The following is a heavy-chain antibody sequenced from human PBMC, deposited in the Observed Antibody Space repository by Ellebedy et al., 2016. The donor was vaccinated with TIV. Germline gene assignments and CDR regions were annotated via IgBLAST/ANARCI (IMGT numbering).Heavy chain of an antibody. CDR3: ARDRGNGYNYRSPFDH. V-gene: IGHV3-7*01. CDR1: GFPFSNYW. D-gene: IGHD5-24*01. Sequence: GESLKISCAASGFPFSNYWMSWVRQDPGKGLEWVGNIKPDGSAQSYVDSVKGRFTMSRDNAKNSLYLQMDSLRAEDKAVYYCARDRGNGYNYRSPFDHWGQGSLVTISS. CDR2: IKPDGSAQ. J-gene: IGHJ4*02.